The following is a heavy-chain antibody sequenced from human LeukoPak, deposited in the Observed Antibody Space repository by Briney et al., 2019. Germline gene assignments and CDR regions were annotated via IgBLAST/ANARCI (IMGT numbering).Heavy chain of an antibody. V-gene: IGHV3-23*01. J-gene: IGHJ4*02. CDR1: GFTFSSYA. Sequence: GGSLRLSCAASGFTFSSYAMSWVRQAPGKGLEWVSAISGSGGSTYYADSVKGRFTISRDNAKNSLYLQMNSLRAEDTAVYYCAKRSASSTSCYAIDYWGQGTLVTVSS. CDR3: AKRSASSTSCYAIDY. CDR2: ISGSGGST. D-gene: IGHD2-2*01.